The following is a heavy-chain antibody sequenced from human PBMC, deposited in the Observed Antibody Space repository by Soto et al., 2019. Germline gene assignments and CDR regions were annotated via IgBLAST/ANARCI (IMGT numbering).Heavy chain of an antibody. CDR3: ARLGFVGEGDF. Sequence: LRLSCATSGFTFSRYWIHWVRQAPGEGLVWVSRISGDGVHTDYAESVKGRFTVSRDIAKSTGYLQMNNLRAEDTAIYYCARLGFVGEGDFWGQGILVTVSS. V-gene: IGHV3-74*01. CDR2: ISGDGVHT. CDR1: GFTFSRYW. J-gene: IGHJ4*02. D-gene: IGHD3-16*01.